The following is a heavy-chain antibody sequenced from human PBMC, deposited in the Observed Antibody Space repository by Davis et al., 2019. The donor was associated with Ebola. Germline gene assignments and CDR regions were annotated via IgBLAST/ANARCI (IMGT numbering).Heavy chain of an antibody. Sequence: GESLKISCAASGFTFSSYAMSWVRQAPGKGLEWVSVIYNGGSTYYADSVKGRFTISRDNSKNTPYLQMNSLRAEDTAVYYCARLTIFGVVSGWSWFDPWGQGTLVTVSS. J-gene: IGHJ5*02. V-gene: IGHV3-23*01. CDR3: ARLTIFGVVSGWSWFDP. CDR1: GFTFSSYA. D-gene: IGHD3-3*01. CDR2: IYNGGST.